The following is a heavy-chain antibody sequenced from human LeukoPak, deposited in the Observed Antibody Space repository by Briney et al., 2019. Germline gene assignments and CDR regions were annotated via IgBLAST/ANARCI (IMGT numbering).Heavy chain of an antibody. CDR1: GFTFNTYS. V-gene: IGHV3-30-3*02. CDR3: AKDQPEAYFDY. CDR2: LSFDGDEK. J-gene: IGHJ4*02. Sequence: QPGRSLRLSCAASGFTFNTYSMHWVRQAPGKGLEWVAVLSFDGDEKHYADSVRGRFTISRDNAKDTLYLQMNSLRAEDAALYYCAKDQPEAYFDYWGQGTLVTVSS. D-gene: IGHD1-14*01.